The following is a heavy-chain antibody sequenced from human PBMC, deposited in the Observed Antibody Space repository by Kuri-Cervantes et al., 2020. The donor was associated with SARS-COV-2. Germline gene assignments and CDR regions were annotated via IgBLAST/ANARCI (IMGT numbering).Heavy chain of an antibody. CDR2: IYHSGST. V-gene: IGHV4-38-2*01. D-gene: IGHD6-6*01. CDR3: ARLGKDSSSPCDY. CDR1: SYSISRGYY. J-gene: IGHJ4*02. Sequence: SETLSLTCAVSSYSISRGYYWGWIRQPPGKGLEWIGSIYHSGSTYYNPSLKSRVTISVDTSKNQFSLKLSSVTAADTAVYYCARLGKDSSSPCDYWGQGTLVTVSS.